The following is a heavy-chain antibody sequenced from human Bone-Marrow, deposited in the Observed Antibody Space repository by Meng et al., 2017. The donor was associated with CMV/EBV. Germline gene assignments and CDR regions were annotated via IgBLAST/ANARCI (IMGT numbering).Heavy chain of an antibody. D-gene: IGHD1-1*01. CDR1: GYTFTGYY. CDR2: INPNSSGT. Sequence: ASVKVSCKASGYTFTGYYMHWVRQAPGQGLEWMGWINPNSSGTNYAQKFQGRVTMTRDTSISTAYMELSRLRSDDTAVYYCARAEAATGTYDPWGQGTLVTVSS. CDR3: ARAEAATGTYDP. V-gene: IGHV1-2*02. J-gene: IGHJ5*02.